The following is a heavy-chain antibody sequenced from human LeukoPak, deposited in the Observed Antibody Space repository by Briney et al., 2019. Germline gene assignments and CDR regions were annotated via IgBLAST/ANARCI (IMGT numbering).Heavy chain of an antibody. CDR3: AREGVSSWCGYYYAMDV. Sequence: GGSLRLSCAASGFTFSNFWMTWVRQAPGKGLEWVANIKQDGSEKYYVDSVKGRLTISRDNGKNSLYLQMNSLRAEDTAVYYCAREGVSSWCGYYYAMDVWGQGTTVTVSS. D-gene: IGHD6-13*01. J-gene: IGHJ6*02. V-gene: IGHV3-7*01. CDR2: IKQDGSEK. CDR1: GFTFSNFW.